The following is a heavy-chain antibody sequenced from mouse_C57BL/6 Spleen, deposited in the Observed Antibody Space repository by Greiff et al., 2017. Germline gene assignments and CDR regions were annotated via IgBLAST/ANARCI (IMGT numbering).Heavy chain of an antibody. CDR3: TRDYDYYWYFDV. V-gene: IGHV5-9-1*02. CDR1: GFTFSSYA. D-gene: IGHD2-4*01. CDR2: ICSGGGYI. Sequence: EVMLVESGAGLVKPGGSLKLSCAASGFTFSSYAMSWVRQTPEKRLEWVAYICSGGGYIYYADTVKGRFTISRDNARNTLYLQMISLKSKDTAMYYCTRDYDYYWYFDVWGTGTTVTVSA. J-gene: IGHJ1*03.